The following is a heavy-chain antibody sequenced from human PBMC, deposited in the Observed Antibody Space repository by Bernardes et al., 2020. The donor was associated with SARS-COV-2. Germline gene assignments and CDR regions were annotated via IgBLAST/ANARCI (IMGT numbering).Heavy chain of an antibody. Sequence: GESLKISCKASGYSFSNYWIAWVRQMPGKGLEWMGIIHPGDSDTRYSPSFQGQVTISADKSSSTAYVQWSSLKASDTAIYFCAKTLGFCSTTTCYLHFDYWGQGTLVTISS. CDR2: IHPGDSDT. V-gene: IGHV5-51*01. CDR1: GYSFSNYW. J-gene: IGHJ4*02. CDR3: AKTLGFCSTTTCYLHFDY. D-gene: IGHD2-2*01.